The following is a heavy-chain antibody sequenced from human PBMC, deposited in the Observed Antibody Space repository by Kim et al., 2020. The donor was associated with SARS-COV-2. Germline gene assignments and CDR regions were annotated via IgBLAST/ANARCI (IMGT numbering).Heavy chain of an antibody. Sequence: SETLSLTCAVYGGSFSGYYWSWIRQPPGKGLEWIGEINHSGSTNYNPSLKSRVTISVDTSKNQFSLKLSSVTAADTAVYYCARVLRGYGYYYYGMDVWGQGTTVTVSS. CDR1: GGSFSGYY. CDR3: ARVLRGYGYYYYGMDV. V-gene: IGHV4-34*01. CDR2: INHSGST. J-gene: IGHJ6*02. D-gene: IGHD2-15*01.